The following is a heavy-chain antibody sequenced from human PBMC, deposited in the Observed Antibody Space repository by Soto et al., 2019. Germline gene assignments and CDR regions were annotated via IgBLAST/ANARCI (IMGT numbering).Heavy chain of an antibody. Sequence: QVQLQESGPGLVKPSQTLSLTCTVSGDSISSGINYWSWIRQHPGKGLEWMAYIFYSGGTYYNPSLKSRVTISVDTSKNQFSLNLSSVTAADTAVYYCARASWSLYYFDYWGQGTLVTVSS. D-gene: IGHD3-3*01. V-gene: IGHV4-31*03. J-gene: IGHJ4*02. CDR1: GDSISSGINY. CDR2: IFYSGGT. CDR3: ARASWSLYYFDY.